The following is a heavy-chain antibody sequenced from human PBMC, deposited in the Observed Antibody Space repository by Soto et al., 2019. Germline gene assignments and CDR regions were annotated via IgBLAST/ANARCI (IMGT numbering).Heavy chain of an antibody. D-gene: IGHD6-19*01. Sequence: ASVKVSWKASGYAFTIYAMHWVRQAPGQRLEWMGWINAGNGNTKYSQKFQGRVTITRDTSASTAYMELSSLRSEDTAVYYCARDQGSGWYNYWGQGTLVTVSS. CDR3: ARDQGSGWYNY. CDR2: INAGNGNT. CDR1: GYAFTIYA. V-gene: IGHV1-3*01. J-gene: IGHJ4*02.